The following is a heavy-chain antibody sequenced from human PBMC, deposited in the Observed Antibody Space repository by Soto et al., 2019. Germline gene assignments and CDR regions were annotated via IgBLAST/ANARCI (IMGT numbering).Heavy chain of an antibody. D-gene: IGHD6-13*01. CDR3: TRFPSSSWSRPVY. V-gene: IGHV3-49*03. J-gene: IGHJ4*02. CDR1: GFTFGDYA. Sequence: GGSLRLSCTASGFTFGDYAMSWFRQAPGKGLEWVGFIRSKAYGGTTEYAASLKGRFTISRDDSKGIAHLQMNSLKTEDTAVYYWTRFPSSSWSRPVYWGQGTLVTVSS. CDR2: IRSKAYGGTT.